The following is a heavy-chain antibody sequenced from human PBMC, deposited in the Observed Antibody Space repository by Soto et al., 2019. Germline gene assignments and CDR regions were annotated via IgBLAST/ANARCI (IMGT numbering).Heavy chain of an antibody. V-gene: IGHV5-51*01. J-gene: IGHJ6*03. D-gene: IGHD6-6*01. CDR3: ARHPSIAARSGNYYYYYMDV. Sequence: GESLKISCKGSGYSFTSYLIGWVRQMPGKGLEWMGIIYPGDSDTRYSPSFQGQVTISADKSISTAYLQWSSLKASDTAMYYCARHPSIAARSGNYYYYYMDVWGKGTTVTVSS. CDR1: GYSFTSYL. CDR2: IYPGDSDT.